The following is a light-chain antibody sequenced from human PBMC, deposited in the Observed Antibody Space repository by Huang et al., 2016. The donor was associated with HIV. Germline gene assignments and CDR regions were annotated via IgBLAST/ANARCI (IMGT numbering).Light chain of an antibody. CDR3: QQYDSSPYT. CDR2: GAS. CDR1: QSVSSNS. Sequence: EIVLTQSPGTLSLSPGEGATLSCRASQSVSSNSLAWYQQKPGQAPRLLIYGASSSATGIPDRFSGSGSGTDFTLTISRLEPEDFAVYYCQQYDSSPYTFGQGTKVEIK. V-gene: IGKV3-20*01. J-gene: IGKJ2*01.